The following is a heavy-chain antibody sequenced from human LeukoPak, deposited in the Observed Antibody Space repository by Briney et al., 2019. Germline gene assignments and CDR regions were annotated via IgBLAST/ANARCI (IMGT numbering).Heavy chain of an antibody. CDR2: ISSSSSTI. V-gene: IGHV3-48*01. Sequence: PGGSLRLSCAASGFTFSSYSMNWVRQAPGKGLEWVSYISSSSSTIYYADSVKGRFTISRDNAKNSLYLQMNSLRAEDTAVYYCARGTYYYDSSGYQGFDYWGQGTLVTVSS. J-gene: IGHJ4*02. CDR3: ARGTYYYDSSGYQGFDY. CDR1: GFTFSSYS. D-gene: IGHD3-22*01.